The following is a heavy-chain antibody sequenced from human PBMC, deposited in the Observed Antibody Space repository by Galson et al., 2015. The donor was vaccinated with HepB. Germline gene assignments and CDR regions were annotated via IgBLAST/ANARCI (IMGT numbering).Heavy chain of an antibody. V-gene: IGHV3-23*01. CDR2: ISGVGGGT. J-gene: IGHJ4*02. CDR1: GFSFFAYE. CDR3: AKGYHDSSGYLIS. Sequence: SLRLSCAASGFSFFAYEMTWVRQAPGKGLEWVSTISGVGGGTYYADSVKGRFTISRDNSKDTLYLQMISLRAEDTAVYYCAKGYHDSSGYLISWGQGTLVTVSS. D-gene: IGHD3-22*01.